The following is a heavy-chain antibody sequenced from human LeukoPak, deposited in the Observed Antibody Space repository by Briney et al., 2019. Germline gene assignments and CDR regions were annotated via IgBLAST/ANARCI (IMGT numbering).Heavy chain of an antibody. CDR1: GGTFSSYA. CDR2: IIPIFGTA. Sequence: SVKVSCKASGGTFSSYAISRVRQAPGQGLERMGGIIPIFGTANYAQKFQGRVTITADESTSTAYMELSSLRSEDTAVYYCARHVVPAAALYYWGQGTLVTVSS. D-gene: IGHD2-2*01. CDR3: ARHVVPAAALYY. J-gene: IGHJ4*02. V-gene: IGHV1-69*13.